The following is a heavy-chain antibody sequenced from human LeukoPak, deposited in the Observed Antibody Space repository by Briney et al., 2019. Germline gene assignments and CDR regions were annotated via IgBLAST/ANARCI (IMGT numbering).Heavy chain of an antibody. Sequence: SETLSLTCTVSGGSISSYYWSWIRQPPGKGLEWIGYIYYSGSTNYNPSLKSRVTISVDTSKNQFSLKLSSVTAADTAVYHCARGQGGSSWYGGYYFDYWGQGTLVTVSS. V-gene: IGHV4-59*01. CDR3: ARGQGGSSWYGGYYFDY. J-gene: IGHJ4*02. CDR2: IYYSGST. D-gene: IGHD6-13*01. CDR1: GGSISSYY.